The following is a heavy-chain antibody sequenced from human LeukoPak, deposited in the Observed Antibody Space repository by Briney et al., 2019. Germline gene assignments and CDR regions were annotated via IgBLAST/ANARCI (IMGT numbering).Heavy chain of an antibody. CDR3: AKKEAYYYGSGSDYFDY. D-gene: IGHD3-10*01. Sequence: GGSLRLSCAASGFTFSSYAMSWVRQAPGKGLEWVSAISGSGGSTYYADSVKGGFTISRDNSKNTLYLQMNSLRAEDTAVYYCAKKEAYYYGSGSDYFDYWGQGTLVTVSS. J-gene: IGHJ4*02. V-gene: IGHV3-23*01. CDR1: GFTFSSYA. CDR2: ISGSGGST.